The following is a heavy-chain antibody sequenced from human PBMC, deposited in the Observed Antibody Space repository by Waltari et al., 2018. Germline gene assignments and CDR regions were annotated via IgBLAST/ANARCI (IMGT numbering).Heavy chain of an antibody. J-gene: IGHJ5*02. D-gene: IGHD4-17*01. V-gene: IGHV3-21*04. CDR2: ISSSSSYI. Sequence: EVQLVESGGGLVKPGGSLRLSCAASGFTFSSYSMNWVRQAPGKGLEWVSSISSSSSYIYYADSVKGRFTISRDNAKNSLYLQMNSLRADDTAVYYCARGGYGDYDEWFDPWGQGTLVTVSS. CDR1: GFTFSSYS. CDR3: ARGGYGDYDEWFDP.